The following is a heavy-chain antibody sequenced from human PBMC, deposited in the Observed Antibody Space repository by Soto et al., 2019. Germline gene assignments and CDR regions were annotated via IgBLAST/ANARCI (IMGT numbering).Heavy chain of an antibody. CDR3: ARERSHSSSTYFDY. D-gene: IGHD6-6*01. V-gene: IGHV3-30-3*01. Sequence: QVQLVESGGGVVQPGRSLRLSCAASGFTFSNYAMHWVRQAPGKGLEWVAVISYDGSNKYDADSVKGRFTISRDNSKNTVYLQMNSLRAEDTAVYYCARERSHSSSTYFDYWGQGTLVTVSS. CDR2: ISYDGSNK. J-gene: IGHJ4*02. CDR1: GFTFSNYA.